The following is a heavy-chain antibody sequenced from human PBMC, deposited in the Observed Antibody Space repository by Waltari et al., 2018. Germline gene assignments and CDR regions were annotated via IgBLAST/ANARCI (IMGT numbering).Heavy chain of an antibody. V-gene: IGHV4-39*01. J-gene: IGHJ6*03. D-gene: IGHD2-8*01. CDR3: ARLPAYCTNGVCYGWDYYYMDV. CDR1: GGSISSSSYY. CDR2: IYYSVST. Sequence: QLQLQESGPGLVKPSETLSLTCTVSGGSISSSSYYWGWIRQPPGKGLGWIGRIYYSVSTYYHPSLKSRVTISVDTSKNQFSLKLSSVTAADTAVYYCARLPAYCTNGVCYGWDYYYMDVWGKGTTVTVSS.